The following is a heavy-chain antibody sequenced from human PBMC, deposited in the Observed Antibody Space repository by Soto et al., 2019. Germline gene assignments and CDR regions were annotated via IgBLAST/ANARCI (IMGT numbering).Heavy chain of an antibody. Sequence: SETLSLTCTVGSISTYYWNWIRQPPGKGLEWIGYIYYMGRTNYNPSLKSRVTISVDTSKSQFSLKLSSVTAADTAVYYCARAWGEAFDYWGQGTLVTVS. V-gene: IGHV4-59*01. J-gene: IGHJ4*02. CDR2: IYYMGRT. CDR3: ARAWGEAFDY. D-gene: IGHD3-16*01. CDR1: GSISTYY.